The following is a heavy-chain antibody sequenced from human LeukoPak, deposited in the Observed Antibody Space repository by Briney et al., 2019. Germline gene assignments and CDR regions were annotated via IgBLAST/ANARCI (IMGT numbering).Heavy chain of an antibody. J-gene: IGHJ4*02. CDR3: VREGLERRTNFDY. D-gene: IGHD1-1*01. CDR1: GFTFTSHV. CDR2: ISLNVQTT. Sequence: GGSLRLSCSASGFTFTSHVMHWVRQAPGKGLQYVSGISLNVQTTYYAGSVKGRFTISRDSSKNTVYLQMNSLTAEDTAVYYCVREGLERRTNFDYWGQGTLVSVSS. V-gene: IGHV3-64D*06.